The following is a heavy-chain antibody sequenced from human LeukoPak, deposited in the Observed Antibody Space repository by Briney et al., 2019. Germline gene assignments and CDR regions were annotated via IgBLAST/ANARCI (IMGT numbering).Heavy chain of an antibody. CDR2: INPSGGST. Sequence: ASVKVSCKASGCTFTSYYMHWVRQAPRQGLEWMGIINPSGGSTSYAQKFQGRVTMTRDTSTSTVYMELSSLRSEDTAVYYCAREYTMVRGVIKGSDAFDIWGQGTMVTVSS. CDR3: AREYTMVRGVIKGSDAFDI. D-gene: IGHD3-10*01. CDR1: GCTFTSYY. J-gene: IGHJ3*02. V-gene: IGHV1-46*01.